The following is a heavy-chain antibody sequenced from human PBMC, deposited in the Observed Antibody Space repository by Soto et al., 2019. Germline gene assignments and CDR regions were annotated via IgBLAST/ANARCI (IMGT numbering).Heavy chain of an antibody. CDR2: ISGSGGST. CDR1: GFTFSSYA. J-gene: IGHJ6*03. V-gene: IGHV3-23*01. Sequence: EVQLLESGGGLVQPGGSLRLSCAASGFTFSSYAMSWVRQAPGKGLEWVSAISGSGGSTYYADSVKGRFTISRDNSKNTLYLQMNSLRAKDTAVYYCAKDGGSSIQLPTPYYYYMDVWGKGTTVTVSS. D-gene: IGHD5-18*01. CDR3: AKDGGSSIQLPTPYYYYMDV.